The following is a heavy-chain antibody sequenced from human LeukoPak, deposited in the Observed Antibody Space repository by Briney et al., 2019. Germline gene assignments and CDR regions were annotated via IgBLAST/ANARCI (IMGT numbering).Heavy chain of an antibody. D-gene: IGHD5-24*01. CDR2: INPNSGGT. CDR3: ARDGDQRWLQPFDY. V-gene: IGHV1-2*02. J-gene: IGHJ4*02. CDR1: GYTFTGYY. Sequence: ASVKVSCKASGYTFTGYYMHWVRQAPGQGLEWMGWINPNSGGTNYAQKFQGRVTMTRDTSISTAYMELSRLRSEDTAVYYCARDGDQRWLQPFDYWGQGTLVTVSS.